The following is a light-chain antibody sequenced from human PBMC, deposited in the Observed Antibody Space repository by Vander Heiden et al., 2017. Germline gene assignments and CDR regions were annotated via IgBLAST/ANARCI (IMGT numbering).Light chain of an antibody. CDR1: QSISSY. CDR2: AAS. J-gene: IGKJ4*01. CDR3: QQSDSITLT. V-gene: IGKV1-39*01. Sequence: DIQMTQSPSPPSASVGDRVPITRRARQSISSYLNWHQQKPRKAPKLLIYAASSLQSRVPSRCSGSGSGTDFTLTISRVQPEDIATYCRQQSDSITLTFGGGTKVEIK.